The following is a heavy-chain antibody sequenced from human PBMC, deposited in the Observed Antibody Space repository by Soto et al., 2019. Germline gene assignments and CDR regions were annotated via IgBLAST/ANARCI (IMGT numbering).Heavy chain of an antibody. V-gene: IGHV4-39*01. CDR1: GDSISRDTYC. CDR3: ARSPPPIEVLDY. Sequence: SETLSLTCTFSGDSISRDTYCWGWIRQPPGKGPEWIGSIFYSGTAYYNPSLKSRVSISVDTSKNQFSLDLTSVTAANTAVYYCARSPPPIEVLDYWGQGTLVTVSS. D-gene: IGHD1-26*01. CDR2: IFYSGTA. J-gene: IGHJ4*02.